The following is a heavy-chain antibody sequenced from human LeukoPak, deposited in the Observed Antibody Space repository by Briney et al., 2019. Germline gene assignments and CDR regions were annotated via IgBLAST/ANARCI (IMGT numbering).Heavy chain of an antibody. J-gene: IGHJ4*02. CDR3: ARARGHLGY. CDR2: INHSGST. D-gene: IGHD1-26*01. V-gene: IGHV4-34*01. Sequence: SETLFLTCTVSGGSISSYYWSWIRQPPGKGLEWIGEINHSGSTNYNPSLKSRVTISVDTSKNQFSLKLSSVTAADTAVYYCARARGHLGYWGQGTLVTVSS. CDR1: GGSISSYY.